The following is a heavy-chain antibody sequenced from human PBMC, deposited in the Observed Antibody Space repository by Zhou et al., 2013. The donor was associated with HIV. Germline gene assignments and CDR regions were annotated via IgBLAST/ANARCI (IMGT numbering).Heavy chain of an antibody. CDR2: IIPIFGTA. Sequence: QVQLVQSGAEVKKPGSSVKVSCKASGGTFSSYAISWVRQAPGQGLEWMGGIIPIFGTANYAQKFQGRVTITTDESTSTAYMELSSLRSEDTAVYYCARDVIVVVPAAQGDYYYYMDVWGKGTTVTVSS. D-gene: IGHD2-2*01. V-gene: IGHV1-69*05. CDR1: GGTFSSYA. J-gene: IGHJ6*03. CDR3: ARDVIVVVPAAQGDYYYYMDV.